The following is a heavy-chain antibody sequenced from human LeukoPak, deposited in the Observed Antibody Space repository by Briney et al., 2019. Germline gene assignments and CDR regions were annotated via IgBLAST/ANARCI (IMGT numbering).Heavy chain of an antibody. CDR3: ARTTYYYGSGSYFNHIFDY. CDR2: ISAYNGNT. J-gene: IGHJ4*02. V-gene: IGHV1-18*01. Sequence: ASVKVSCKASGGTFSSYAISWVRQAPGQGLEWMGWISAYNGNTNYAQKLQGRVTMTTDTSTSTAYMELRSLRSDDTAVYYCARTTYYYGSGSYFNHIFDYWGQGTLVTVSS. D-gene: IGHD3-10*01. CDR1: GGTFSSYA.